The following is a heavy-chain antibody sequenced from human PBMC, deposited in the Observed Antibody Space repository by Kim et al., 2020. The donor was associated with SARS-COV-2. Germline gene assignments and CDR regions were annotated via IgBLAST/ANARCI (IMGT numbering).Heavy chain of an antibody. V-gene: IGHV3-30*01. Sequence: VKGRFTISREKSKNTLYVQMNSLGAEDTAMYYCARTKGCSRTTCYGAFDIWGQGTMVTVSS. J-gene: IGHJ3*02. CDR3: ARTKGCSRTTCYGAFDI. D-gene: IGHD2-2*01.